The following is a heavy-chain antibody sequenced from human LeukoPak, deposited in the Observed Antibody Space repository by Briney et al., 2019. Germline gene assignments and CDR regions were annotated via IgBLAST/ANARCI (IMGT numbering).Heavy chain of an antibody. J-gene: IGHJ6*02. CDR1: GDSISTTAYY. V-gene: IGHV4-39*01. D-gene: IGHD6-19*01. CDR3: ARHEGVAGGRDYYYYGLDV. CDR2: IYYSGNT. Sequence: SETLSLTCSVSGDSISTTAYYWAWIRQPPGKGLEWIGNIYYSGNTFHSPSLTSRVTISVDTSRNQFSLKLNSVTAADTAVYYCARHEGVAGGRDYYYYGLDVWGQGTTVTVSS.